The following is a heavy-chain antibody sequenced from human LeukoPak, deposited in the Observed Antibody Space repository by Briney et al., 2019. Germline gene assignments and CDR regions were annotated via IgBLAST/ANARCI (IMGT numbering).Heavy chain of an antibody. Sequence: SETLSLTCTVSGGSISSSSYYWGGIRQPPGQGLEWIGTIPYSGNAYYNPSLKSRVTISVDTSKNQFSLKLSSVTAADTAVYYCARHSKYYYDSSGSYVGYFQHWGQGTLVTVSS. CDR1: GGSISSSSYY. CDR3: ARHSKYYYDSSGSYVGYFQH. D-gene: IGHD3-22*01. J-gene: IGHJ1*01. CDR2: IPYSGNA. V-gene: IGHV4-39*01.